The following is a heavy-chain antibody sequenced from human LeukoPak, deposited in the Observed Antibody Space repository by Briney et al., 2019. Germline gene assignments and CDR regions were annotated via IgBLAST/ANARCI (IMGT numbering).Heavy chain of an antibody. CDR2: ISNSSSSYI. J-gene: IGHJ4*02. CDR1: GFTFSSYS. D-gene: IGHD2/OR15-2a*01. CDR3: ERIEDCVPRD. Sequence: GGSLRLSCAASGFTFSSYSMNWVRQAPGKGLEWVSSISNSSSSYIYYADSVKGRFTISRDNAKNSLYLQMNSLRAEDTAVYFCERIEDCVPRDWGQGTLVTVSS. V-gene: IGHV3-21*01.